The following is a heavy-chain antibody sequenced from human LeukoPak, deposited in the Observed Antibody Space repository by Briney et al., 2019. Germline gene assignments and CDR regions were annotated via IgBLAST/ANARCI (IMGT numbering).Heavy chain of an antibody. Sequence: ASVKVSCKGSGYTFTTYGIGWVRQAPGQGLEWMGWINANSGNTNYAQKFQGRLTMTTDTSTITAYMELRSLRSDDTAVYYCARDGYLDYWGQGTLVTVSS. CDR1: GYTFTTYG. CDR3: ARDGYLDY. V-gene: IGHV1-18*01. J-gene: IGHJ4*02. CDR2: INANSGNT.